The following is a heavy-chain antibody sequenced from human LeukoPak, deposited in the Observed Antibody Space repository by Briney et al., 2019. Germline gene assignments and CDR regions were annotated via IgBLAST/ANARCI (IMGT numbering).Heavy chain of an antibody. V-gene: IGHV4-61*02. D-gene: IGHD6-13*01. CDR2: IYTSGST. Sequence: PSETLSLTCTVSGGSISSGSYYWSWIRQPAGKGLEWIGRIYTSGSTNYNPSLKSRVTISVDTSKNQFSLKLSSVTAADTAVYYCARNMPNNLLRWTHHSSPGAFDIWGQGTMVTVSS. CDR3: ARNMPNNLLRWTHHSSPGAFDI. J-gene: IGHJ3*02. CDR1: GGSISSGSYY.